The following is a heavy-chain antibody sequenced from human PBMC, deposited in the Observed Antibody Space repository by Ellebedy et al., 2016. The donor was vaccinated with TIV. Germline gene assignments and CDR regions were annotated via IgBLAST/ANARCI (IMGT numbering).Heavy chain of an antibody. D-gene: IGHD3-10*01. CDR3: ARGSAEGRAFDY. CDR2: INPSGGST. CDR1: GYTLTELS. Sequence: AASVKVSCKVSGYTLTELSMHWVRQAPGQGLEWMGIINPSGGSTSYAQKFQGRVTMTGDTPASTAYMELSSLTSEDTAMYYCARGSAEGRAFDYWGQGTLVTVSS. V-gene: IGHV1-46*01. J-gene: IGHJ4*02.